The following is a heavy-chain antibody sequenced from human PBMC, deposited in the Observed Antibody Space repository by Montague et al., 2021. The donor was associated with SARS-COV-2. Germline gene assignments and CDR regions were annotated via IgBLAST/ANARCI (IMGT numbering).Heavy chain of an antibody. CDR2: IYYTGST. J-gene: IGHJ4*02. Sequence: SETLSLTCTVSGGSVSSGSYYWSWIRQPPGKGLQSIGYIYYTGSTNYNPSLQSRVTISVDSSKNQFSVRLSSVTAADTAVYYCARISGITSWYYDYWGPGTLVTVSS. D-gene: IGHD1-14*01. CDR3: ARISGITSWYYDY. V-gene: IGHV4-61*01. CDR1: GGSVSSGSYY.